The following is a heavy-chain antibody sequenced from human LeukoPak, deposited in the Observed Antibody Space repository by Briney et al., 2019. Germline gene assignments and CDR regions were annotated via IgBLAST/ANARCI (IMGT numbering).Heavy chain of an antibody. CDR2: IRYDGSIK. J-gene: IGHJ3*01. CDR1: GFTFSSYG. Sequence: GGSLRLSCAASGFTFSSYGMHWVRQAPGKGLEWVAFIRYDGSIKYYADSVKGRFTVSRDNSKNTLYLQMNSLRAEDTAVYFCAKVEQNSSYYTGGSFDFWGQGTMVTVSS. CDR3: AKVEQNSSYYTGGSFDF. V-gene: IGHV3-30*02. D-gene: IGHD1-26*01.